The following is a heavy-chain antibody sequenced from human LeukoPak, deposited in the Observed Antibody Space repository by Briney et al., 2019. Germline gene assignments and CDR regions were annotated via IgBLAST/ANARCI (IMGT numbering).Heavy chain of an antibody. D-gene: IGHD1-26*01. CDR3: ARDSPPYWGAGGIDY. CDR1: GGSISSGDYY. Sequence: SQTLSLTCTVSGGSISSGDYYWSWLRQPPGKGLEWIGYIYYSGSTYYNPSPKSRVTISVDTSKNQFSLKLSSVTAADTAVYYCARDSPPYWGAGGIDYWGQGTLVTVSS. CDR2: IYYSGST. V-gene: IGHV4-30-4*01. J-gene: IGHJ4*02.